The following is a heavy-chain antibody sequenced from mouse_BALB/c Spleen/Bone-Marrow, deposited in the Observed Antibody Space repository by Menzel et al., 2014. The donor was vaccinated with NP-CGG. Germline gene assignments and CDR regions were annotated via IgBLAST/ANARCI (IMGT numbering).Heavy chain of an antibody. J-gene: IGHJ4*01. CDR2: IGPANGNT. CDR3: ARYRYYGSSYAMDY. V-gene: IGHV14-3*02. Sequence: DVKLVESGAELVKPGASVKLSCTASGFNIKDTYMHWVMQRPEQGLEWIGRIGPANGNTKYDPKFQGKATITADTSSNTAYLQLSSLTSEDTAVYYCARYRYYGSSYAMDYWGQGTSVTVSS. D-gene: IGHD1-1*01. CDR1: GFNIKDTY.